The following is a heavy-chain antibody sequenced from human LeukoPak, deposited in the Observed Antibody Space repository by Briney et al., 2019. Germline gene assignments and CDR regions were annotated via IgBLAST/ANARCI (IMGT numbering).Heavy chain of an antibody. CDR1: GGSISSGDYY. V-gene: IGHV4-31*03. CDR2: ISHTGNT. CDR3: ARGPGHSFKY. J-gene: IGHJ4*02. D-gene: IGHD1-1*01. Sequence: PSETLSLTCTVSGGSISSGDYYWTWIRQSPGKGLEWLGEISHTGNTHYNPSLKSRVPVSVDISADMSTTRVSLNLKSVTAADTAIYYCARGPGHSFKYWGQGTRVTVSS.